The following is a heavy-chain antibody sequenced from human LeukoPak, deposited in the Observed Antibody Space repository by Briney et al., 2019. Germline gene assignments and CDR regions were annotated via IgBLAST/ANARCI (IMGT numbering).Heavy chain of an antibody. CDR3: ARVRYCSTNRCYDREFDN. D-gene: IGHD2-2*01. V-gene: IGHV4-61*01. CDR1: GGSVSSGISY. J-gene: IGHJ4*02. CDR2: ISDSGGS. Sequence: SETLSLTCSVSGGSVSSGISYWSWIRQPPGEGLEWIAYISDSGGSDYNPSLRGRVTISVDTSKNQFSLKLNSVTAADTAVYYCARVRYCSTNRCYDREFDNWGQGTLVTVSS.